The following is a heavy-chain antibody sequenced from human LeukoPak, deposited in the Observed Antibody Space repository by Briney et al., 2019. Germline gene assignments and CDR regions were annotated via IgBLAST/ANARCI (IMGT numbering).Heavy chain of an antibody. D-gene: IGHD1-26*01. J-gene: IGHJ3*02. V-gene: IGHV4-30-2*01. CDR2: IYHSGST. CDR1: GGSISSGGYS. CDR3: ARHRSEELLGAFDI. Sequence: SETLSLTCAVSGGSISSGGYSWSWIRQPPGKGLEWIGYIYHSGSTYYNPSLKSRVTISVDTSKNQFSLKLSSVTAADTAVYYCARHRSEELLGAFDIWGQGTMVTVSS.